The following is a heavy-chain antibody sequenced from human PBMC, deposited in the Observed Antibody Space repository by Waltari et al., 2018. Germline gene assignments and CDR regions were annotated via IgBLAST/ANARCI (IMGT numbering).Heavy chain of an antibody. CDR3: VRVFYGSGSSLEY. CDR2: IASDGSDA. CDR1: GFIFGAFW. J-gene: IGHJ4*02. D-gene: IGHD3-10*01. Sequence: EVQLVESGGGLVQPGGSLRLSCTAFGFIFGAFWMHWVRQAPGLGLVWLSLIASDGSDATYADAVRVLFTSSRYNAKTTVYLQMDSLRVEDTAVYYCVRVFYGSGSSLEYWGQGALVSVSS. V-gene: IGHV3-74*01.